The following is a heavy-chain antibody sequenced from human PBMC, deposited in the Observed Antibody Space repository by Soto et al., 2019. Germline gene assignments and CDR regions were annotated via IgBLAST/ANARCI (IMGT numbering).Heavy chain of an antibody. J-gene: IGHJ5*02. CDR1: GGSISNGAYS. V-gene: IGHV4-30-2*01. D-gene: IGHD2-21*02. CDR2: IYHSGRT. CDR3: AAEIVVVTA. Sequence: PSETLSLTCAVSGGSISNGAYSWSWIRQPPGKGLEWMGNIYHSGRTYYNPSLKSRITISLDRSKNQFSLKLGSVTAADTAVYYCAAEIVVVTAWGQGTLVTVSS.